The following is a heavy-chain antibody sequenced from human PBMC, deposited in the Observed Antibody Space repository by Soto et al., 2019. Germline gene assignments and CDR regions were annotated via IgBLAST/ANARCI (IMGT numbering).Heavy chain of an antibody. J-gene: IGHJ6*02. Sequence: GGSLRLSCAASGFTFSDYYMSWIRQAPGKGLEWVSYISSSGSTIYYADSVKGRFTISRDNAKNSLYLQMNSLRAEDTAVYHCARERGYSYGYYYYGMDVWGQGTTVTVSS. CDR3: ARERGYSYGYYYYGMDV. CDR1: GFTFSDYY. V-gene: IGHV3-11*01. CDR2: ISSSGSTI. D-gene: IGHD5-18*01.